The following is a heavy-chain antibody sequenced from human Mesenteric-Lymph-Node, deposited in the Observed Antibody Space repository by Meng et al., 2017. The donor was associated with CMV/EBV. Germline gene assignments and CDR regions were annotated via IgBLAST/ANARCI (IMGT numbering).Heavy chain of an antibody. CDR1: GDSISNSTYY. CDR3: ARRGNYDSDYSEY. D-gene: IGHD3-22*01. CDR2: VHHSGTT. Sequence: QLQLQASGPGLVKPSETLSLSCIVSGDSISNSTYYWTWIRQPPGKGLEWIGSVHHSGTTYYNPSLKGRLTISVDTSANLFSLRLTTVTVADTATYYCARRGNYDSDYSEYWGQGTLVTVSS. J-gene: IGHJ4*02. V-gene: IGHV4-39*01.